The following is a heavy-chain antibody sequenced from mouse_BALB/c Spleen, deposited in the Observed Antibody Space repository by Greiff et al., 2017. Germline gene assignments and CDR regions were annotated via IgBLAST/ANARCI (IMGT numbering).Heavy chain of an antibody. Sequence: EVKLMESGGGLVKPGGSLKLSCAASGFTFSSYAMSWVRQTPEKRLEWVASISSGGSTYYPDSVKGRFTISRDNARNILYLQMSSLRSEDTAMYYCAREGDYYGSAWFAYWGQGTLVTVSA. CDR1: GFTFSSYA. J-gene: IGHJ3*01. V-gene: IGHV5-6-5*01. D-gene: IGHD1-1*01. CDR3: AREGDYYGSAWFAY. CDR2: ISSGGST.